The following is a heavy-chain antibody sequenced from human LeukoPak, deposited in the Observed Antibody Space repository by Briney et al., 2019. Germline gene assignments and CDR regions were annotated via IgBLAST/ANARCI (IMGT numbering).Heavy chain of an antibody. CDR3: ATSLEMATSYYYYYMDV. Sequence: GGSLRLSCAASGFTFSSYWMSWARQAPGKGLEWVANIKQDGSEKYYVDSVKGRFTISRDNAKNSLYLKMNSLRAEDKAVYYCATSLEMATSYYYYYMDVWGKGTTVTVSS. V-gene: IGHV3-7*01. CDR1: GFTFSSYW. J-gene: IGHJ6*03. CDR2: IKQDGSEK. D-gene: IGHD5-24*01.